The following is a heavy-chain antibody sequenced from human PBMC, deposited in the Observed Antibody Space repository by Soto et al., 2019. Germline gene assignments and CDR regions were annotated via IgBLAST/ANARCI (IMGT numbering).Heavy chain of an antibody. CDR3: SRGILV. CDR1: GGSINSGGYC. J-gene: IGHJ4*02. D-gene: IGHD3-16*01. CDR2: ISYGGST. Sequence: QVQLQESGPGLGKPSQTLSLTCTVSGGSINSGGYCWSWIRQHPGKGLDWIGCISYGGSTSYNPSLQSRVTISVATSKNQFSLDLTSVTAADTAVYYCSRGILVWGQGALITVSS. V-gene: IGHV4-31*03.